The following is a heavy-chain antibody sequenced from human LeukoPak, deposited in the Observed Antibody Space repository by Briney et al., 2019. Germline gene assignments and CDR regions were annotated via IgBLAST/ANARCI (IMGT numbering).Heavy chain of an antibody. V-gene: IGHV1-18*01. CDR1: GYTFTSYG. J-gene: IGHJ1*01. CDR2: ISAYNGNT. Sequence: ASVKVSCKASGYTFTSYGISWVRQAPGQGLEWMGWISAYNGNTNYAQKLQGRVTMTTDTSTSTAYMELRSLRSEDTAVYYCARADGCSSTSCYSIVQHWGQGTLVTVSS. D-gene: IGHD2-2*01. CDR3: ARADGCSSTSCYSIVQH.